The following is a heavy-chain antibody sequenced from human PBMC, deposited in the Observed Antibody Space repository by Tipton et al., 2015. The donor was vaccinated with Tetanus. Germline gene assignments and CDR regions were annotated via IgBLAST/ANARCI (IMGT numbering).Heavy chain of an antibody. D-gene: IGHD2-15*01. CDR1: GYTFTSYY. J-gene: IGHJ4*02. Sequence: QLVQSGAEVKKPGASVKVSCKASGYTFTSYYMHWVRQAPGQGLEWMGIINASGGSTNYAQKFQGRVTMTRETSTSTVYMELSCLRSGDTAVYYCARSLGIVVVVAATPAFDYWGQGTLVTVSS. CDR2: INASGGST. V-gene: IGHV1-46*01. CDR3: ARSLGIVVVVAATPAFDY.